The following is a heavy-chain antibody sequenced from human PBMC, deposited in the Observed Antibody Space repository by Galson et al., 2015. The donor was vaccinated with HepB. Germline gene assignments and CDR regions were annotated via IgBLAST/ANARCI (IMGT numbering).Heavy chain of an antibody. V-gene: IGHV3-64*02. Sequence: SLRLSCAASGFTLSSYAMHWVRQAPGKGLEYVSAISSNGGSTYYADSVKGRFTISRDNSKNTLYLQMGSLRAEDMAVYYCARVWSSYYYDSSGYYNWFDPWGQGTLVTVSS. D-gene: IGHD3-22*01. CDR1: GFTLSSYA. CDR2: ISSNGGST. CDR3: ARVWSSYYYDSSGYYNWFDP. J-gene: IGHJ5*02.